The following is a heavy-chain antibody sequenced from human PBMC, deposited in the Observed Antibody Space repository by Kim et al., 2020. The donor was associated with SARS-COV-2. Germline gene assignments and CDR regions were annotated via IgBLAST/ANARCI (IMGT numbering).Heavy chain of an antibody. CDR3: ARGLKYYDSSGYGDAFDI. V-gene: IGHV1-46*01. D-gene: IGHD3-22*01. CDR1: GYTFTSYY. Sequence: ASVKVSCKASGYTFTSYYMHWVRQAPGQGLEWMGIINPSGGSTSYAQKFQGRVTMTRDTSTSTVYMELSSLRSEDTAVYYCARGLKYYDSSGYGDAFDIWGQGTMVTVSS. CDR2: INPSGGST. J-gene: IGHJ3*02.